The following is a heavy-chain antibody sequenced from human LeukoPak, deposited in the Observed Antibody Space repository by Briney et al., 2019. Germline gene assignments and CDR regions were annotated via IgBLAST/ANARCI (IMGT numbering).Heavy chain of an antibody. CDR3: ARCRDGYNYDAFDI. CDR2: INSDGSST. Sequence: AGGSLRLSCAASGFTFSSYWMHWVRQAPGKGLVWVSRINSDGSSTSYADSVKGRFTISRDNAKNTLYLQMNSLRAEDTAVYYCARCRDGYNYDAFDIWGQGTMVTVSS. J-gene: IGHJ3*02. V-gene: IGHV3-74*01. CDR1: GFTFSSYW. D-gene: IGHD5-24*01.